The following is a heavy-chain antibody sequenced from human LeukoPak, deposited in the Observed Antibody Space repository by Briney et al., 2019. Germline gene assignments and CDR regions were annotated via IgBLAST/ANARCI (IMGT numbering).Heavy chain of an antibody. V-gene: IGHV4-59*01. CDR1: GGSISSYY. CDR2: IYYSGST. CDR3: ARVVRPIFGVDPYYYYYMDV. J-gene: IGHJ6*03. D-gene: IGHD3-3*01. Sequence: SETLSLTCTVSGGSISSYYWSWIRQPPGKGLEWIGYIYYSGSTNYNPSLKSRVTISVDTSKNQFSLKLSSVTAADTAVYYCARVVRPIFGVDPYYYYYMDVWGKGTTVTVSS.